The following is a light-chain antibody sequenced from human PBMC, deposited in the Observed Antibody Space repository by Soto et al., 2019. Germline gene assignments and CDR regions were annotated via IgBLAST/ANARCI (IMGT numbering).Light chain of an antibody. J-gene: IGKJ4*01. CDR3: QQFNAYPLT. Sequence: DIQLTQSPSFLSASVGDRVTISCRASQGISDYLAWYQQQPGKAPKLLIYGASTLQSGGPSRFSGSASGTEFTLTISSLQPEDFATYFCQQFNAYPLTFGGGTKLEIK. V-gene: IGKV1-9*01. CDR2: GAS. CDR1: QGISDY.